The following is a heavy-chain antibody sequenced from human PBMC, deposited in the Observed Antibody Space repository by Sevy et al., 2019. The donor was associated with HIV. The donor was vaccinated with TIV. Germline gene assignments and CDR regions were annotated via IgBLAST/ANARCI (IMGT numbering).Heavy chain of an antibody. V-gene: IGHV3-NL1*01. CDR3: ARGNIIDAFDI. J-gene: IGHJ3*02. CDR2: IYSGGST. D-gene: IGHD3-10*01. Sequence: GGSLRLSCAASGFTFSNYGMHWVRQAPGKGLEWVAVIYSGGSTYYADSVKGRFTISRDNSKNTLYLQMNSLRAEDTAVYYCARGNIIDAFDIWGQGTMVTVSS. CDR1: GFTFSNYG.